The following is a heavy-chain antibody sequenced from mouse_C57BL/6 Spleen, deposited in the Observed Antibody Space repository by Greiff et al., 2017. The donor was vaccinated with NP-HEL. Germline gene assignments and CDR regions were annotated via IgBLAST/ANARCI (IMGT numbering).Heavy chain of an antibody. CDR2: IDPETGGT. V-gene: IGHV1-15*01. CDR3: TRQGWAWFAY. Sequence: QVQLQQSGAELVRPGASVTLSCKASGYTFTDYEMHWVKQTPVHALEWIGAIDPETGGTAYNQKFKGKAILTADKSSSTAYMELRSLTSEDSAVYYCTRQGWAWFAYWGQGTLVTVSA. D-gene: IGHD1-1*02. CDR1: GYTFTDYE. J-gene: IGHJ3*01.